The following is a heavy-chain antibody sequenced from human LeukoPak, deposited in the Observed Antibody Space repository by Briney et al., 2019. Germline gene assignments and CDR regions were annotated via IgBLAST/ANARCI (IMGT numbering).Heavy chain of an antibody. CDR3: ARAQKKGIVVVPVPY. Sequence: SETLSLTCTVSGGSVSSDNYYWSWIRQPPGKGLEWIGYTYYSGSTNYNPSLKSRVTISIDTSKNQLSLKLSSVTAADTAVYYCARAQKKGIVVVPVPYGGQETLVP. V-gene: IGHV4-61*01. CDR1: GGSVSSDNYY. J-gene: IGHJ4*02. D-gene: IGHD2-2*01. CDR2: TYYSGST.